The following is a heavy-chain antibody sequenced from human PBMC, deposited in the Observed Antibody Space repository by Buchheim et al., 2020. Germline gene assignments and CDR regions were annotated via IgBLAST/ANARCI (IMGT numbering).Heavy chain of an antibody. D-gene: IGHD1-1*01. CDR2: IWYDGSNK. Sequence: VQLVESGGGLVQPGGSLRLSCSASGFTFSSYSMNWVRQAPGKGLEWVAVIWYDGSNKYYSDSVKGRFTISIDNSKNTLYLQMNSLRAEDTAIYYCAKDPRRGPDDLHYWGQGTL. J-gene: IGHJ4*02. CDR1: GFTFSSYS. V-gene: IGHV3-33*06. CDR3: AKDPRRGPDDLHY.